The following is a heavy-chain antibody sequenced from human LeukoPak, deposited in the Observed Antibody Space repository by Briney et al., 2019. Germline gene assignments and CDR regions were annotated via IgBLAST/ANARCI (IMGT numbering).Heavy chain of an antibody. D-gene: IGHD3-9*01. Sequence: GGSLRLSCAASGFTFSGYAMHWVRQAPGKGLEWVAVISYDGSNKYYADSVKGRFTISRDNSKNTLYLQMNSLRAEDTAVYYCAKEEGILTGYYTFDYWGQGTLVTVSS. CDR2: ISYDGSNK. J-gene: IGHJ4*02. CDR1: GFTFSGYA. V-gene: IGHV3-30*04. CDR3: AKEEGILTGYYTFDY.